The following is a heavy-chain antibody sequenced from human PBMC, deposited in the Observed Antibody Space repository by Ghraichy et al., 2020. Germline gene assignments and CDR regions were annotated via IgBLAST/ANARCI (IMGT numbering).Heavy chain of an antibody. CDR2: INAGNGNT. CDR3: ARGSGYLYYFDY. J-gene: IGHJ4*02. CDR1: GYMFSSNA. V-gene: IGHV1-3*01. D-gene: IGHD3-3*01. Sequence: ASVKVSCKASGYMFSSNAMHWVRQAPGQRLEWMGWINAGNGNTKYSQKFQGRVTITGDTSASTAYMELSSLRSEDTAVYYCARGSGYLYYFDYWGQGTLVTVSS.